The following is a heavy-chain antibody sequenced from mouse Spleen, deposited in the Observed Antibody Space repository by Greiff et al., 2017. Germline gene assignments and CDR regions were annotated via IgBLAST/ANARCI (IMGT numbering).Heavy chain of an antibody. D-gene: IGHD1-2*01. V-gene: IGHV5-9*04. J-gene: IGHJ2*01. CDR3: ASLHYYGSDY. CDR1: GFTFSSYA. Sequence: VKLVASGGGLVKLGGSLKLSCAASGFTFSSYAMSWVRQTPAKRLEWVATISRGGGNTYYPDSVKGRFTISRDTAKNTLYLQMSMLKSEDTAMYYCASLHYYGSDYWGQGTTRTVSS. CDR2: ISRGGGNT.